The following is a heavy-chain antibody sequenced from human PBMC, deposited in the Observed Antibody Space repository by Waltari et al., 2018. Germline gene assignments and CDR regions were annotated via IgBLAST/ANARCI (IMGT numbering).Heavy chain of an antibody. V-gene: IGHV3-7*01. CDR1: GFTFSCYW. D-gene: IGHD6-13*01. Sequence: EVQLVESGGGLVQPGGSLRLSCAASGFTFSCYWMSWVRQAPGKGLGWEANINQDGSEKYYVDSVKGRFTISRDNAKNSLYLQMNSLRAEDTAVYYCARESIAAAGPDYWGQGTLVTVSS. J-gene: IGHJ4*02. CDR3: ARESIAAAGPDY. CDR2: INQDGSEK.